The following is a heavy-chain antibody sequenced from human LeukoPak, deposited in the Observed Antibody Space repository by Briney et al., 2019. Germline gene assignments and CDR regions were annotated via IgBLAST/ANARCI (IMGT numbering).Heavy chain of an antibody. J-gene: IGHJ3*02. D-gene: IGHD3/OR15-3a*01. CDR3: AKGGLGSPEAI. CDR1: GFTFSIYA. Sequence: GGSLSPSCPPSGFTFSIYAMSWVRQAPGKGLEWVSSISGSGGSTYYADSVKGRFTISRDNSKNTLYLQMNSLRAEDTAVYYCAKGGLGSPEAIWGQGTMVTVSS. V-gene: IGHV3-23*01. CDR2: ISGSGGST.